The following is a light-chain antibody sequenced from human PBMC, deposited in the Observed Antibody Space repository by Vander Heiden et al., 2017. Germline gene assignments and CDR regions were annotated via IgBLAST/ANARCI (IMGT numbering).Light chain of an antibody. J-gene: IGLJ2*01. CDR2: GTS. V-gene: IGLV1-47*01. CDR1: SSNIGAAH. Sequence: QSVLTQPPSASGTPGQRVTIFCSGSSSNIGAAHVNWYQQVPGTAPKVVIYGTSQRPSGVPDRFSGSRSGTSATLAISGLRSDDGADYYCASWDDSLSVVLFGGGTRLTVL. CDR3: ASWDDSLSVVL.